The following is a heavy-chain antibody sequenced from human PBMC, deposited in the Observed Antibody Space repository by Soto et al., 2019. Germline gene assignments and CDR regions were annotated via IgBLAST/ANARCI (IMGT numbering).Heavy chain of an antibody. CDR2: ITHGGST. CDR1: GGSFSAYS. J-gene: IGHJ6*02. CDR3: AGARFDSWSHIYYGLDV. Sequence: SETLSLTCGVYGGSFSAYSWTWLRQSPRKGLEWIGEITHGGSTDYNPALKSRLVMSVDTSKNQFSLRVTSVTAADAAVYFCAGARFDSWSHIYYGLDVWGQGTTVTVSS. V-gene: IGHV4-34*01. D-gene: IGHD3-3*01.